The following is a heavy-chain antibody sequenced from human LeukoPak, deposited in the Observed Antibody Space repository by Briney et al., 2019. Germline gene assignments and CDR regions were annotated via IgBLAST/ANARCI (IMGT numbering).Heavy chain of an antibody. CDR1: GFSFSSYW. J-gene: IGHJ4*02. CDR3: VRGSTDY. CDR2: IKQDGSQK. V-gene: IGHV3-7*01. Sequence: GGSLRLSCAASGFSFSSYWVSWVRQAPGKGLEWVANIKQDGSQKYYVDSVKGRFTISRDNSKNSLYLQMNNLRVEDTAVYYCVRGSTDYWGQGTLVTVSS.